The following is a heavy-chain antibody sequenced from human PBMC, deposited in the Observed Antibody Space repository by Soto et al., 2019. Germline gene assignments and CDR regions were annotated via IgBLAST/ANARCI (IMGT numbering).Heavy chain of an antibody. Sequence: SETLSLTCAVYGGSFSGYYWSWIRQPPGKGLEWIGEINHSGSTNYNPSLKSRVTISVDTSKNQFSLKLSSVTAADTAVYYCARGDHYYGLNYWGQGTLVTVSS. D-gene: IGHD3-10*01. CDR2: INHSGST. CDR3: ARGDHYYGLNY. J-gene: IGHJ4*02. CDR1: GGSFSGYY. V-gene: IGHV4-34*01.